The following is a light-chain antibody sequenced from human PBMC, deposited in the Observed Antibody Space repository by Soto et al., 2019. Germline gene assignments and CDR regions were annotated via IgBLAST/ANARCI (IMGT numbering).Light chain of an antibody. Sequence: DIQMTQSPSSLSASVGDRVTITCRSSQSISSYLNWYQQKPGKAPKLLIYAASSLQSGVPSRFSGIGSGTDFTLTISSLQPEDFATYYCLQSYSTPPIAFGQGTRLEI. J-gene: IGKJ5*01. CDR1: QSISSY. CDR2: AAS. V-gene: IGKV1-39*01. CDR3: LQSYSTPPIA.